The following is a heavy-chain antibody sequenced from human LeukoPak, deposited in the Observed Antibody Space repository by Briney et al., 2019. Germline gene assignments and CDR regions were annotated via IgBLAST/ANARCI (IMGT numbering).Heavy chain of an antibody. Sequence: KPSETLSLTCTVSGDSVNGYYRSWIRQPPGKGLEWVGYIYYNGHTNYSPSLESRTTMSIDPSRNQFSLKVRSVTAADTAVYYCARTYGDYQGYMDVWGKGTTVTVSS. D-gene: IGHD4-17*01. CDR3: ARTYGDYQGYMDV. J-gene: IGHJ6*03. CDR2: IYYNGHT. V-gene: IGHV4-59*02. CDR1: GDSVNGYY.